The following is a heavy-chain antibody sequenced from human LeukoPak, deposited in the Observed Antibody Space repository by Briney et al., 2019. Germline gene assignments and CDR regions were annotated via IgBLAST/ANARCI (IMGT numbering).Heavy chain of an antibody. D-gene: IGHD6-13*01. Sequence: PSETLSLTCTVSGGSISSYYWSWFRQPPGKGLEGFGYIYYSGSTNYNPSLKSRVTISVDTSKSQFSLKLSSVTAADTAVYYCARTGVSEAGSNWFDPWGQGTLVTVSS. J-gene: IGHJ5*02. CDR2: IYYSGST. CDR3: ARTGVSEAGSNWFDP. CDR1: GGSISSYY. V-gene: IGHV4-59*01.